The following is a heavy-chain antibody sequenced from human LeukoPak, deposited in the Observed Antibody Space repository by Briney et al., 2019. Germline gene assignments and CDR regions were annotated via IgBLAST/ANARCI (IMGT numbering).Heavy chain of an antibody. V-gene: IGHV3-30-3*02. Sequence: GGSLRLSCAASGFTFSSYAMHWVRQAPGKGLEWVAVISYDGSNKYYADSVKGRFTISRDNSKNTLYLQMNSLRAEDTAVYYCAKKGATTGDFDYWGQGTLVTVSS. CDR2: ISYDGSNK. D-gene: IGHD1-26*01. CDR3: AKKGATTGDFDY. CDR1: GFTFSSYA. J-gene: IGHJ4*02.